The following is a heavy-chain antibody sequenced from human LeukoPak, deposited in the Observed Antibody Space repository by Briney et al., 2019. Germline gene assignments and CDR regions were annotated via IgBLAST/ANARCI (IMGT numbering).Heavy chain of an antibody. CDR3: AKDYHYHLLKHSSGWYPWLGAFDI. V-gene: IGHV3-9*01. J-gene: IGHJ3*02. Sequence: GGSLRLSCTASGFGFDAYTMHWVRQAPGKGLEWVSGISWNSGSIGYADSVKGRFTISRDNAKNSLYLQMNSLRAEDTALYYCAKDYHYHLLKHSSGWYPWLGAFDIWGQGTMVTVSS. CDR1: GFGFDAYT. CDR2: ISWNSGSI. D-gene: IGHD6-19*01.